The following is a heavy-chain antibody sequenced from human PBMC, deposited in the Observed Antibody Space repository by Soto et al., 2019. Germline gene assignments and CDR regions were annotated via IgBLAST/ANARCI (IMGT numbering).Heavy chain of an antibody. J-gene: IGHJ4*02. CDR1: GFTFSSYG. V-gene: IGHV3-30*18. Sequence: GGSLRLSCAASGFTFSSYGMHWVRQAPGKGLEWVAVISYDGSNKYYADSVKGRFTISRDNSKNTLYLQMDSLRAEDTAVYCCAKEFGSSSGGYYFDYWGQRTLVTVSS. D-gene: IGHD6-6*01. CDR3: AKEFGSSSGGYYFDY. CDR2: ISYDGSNK.